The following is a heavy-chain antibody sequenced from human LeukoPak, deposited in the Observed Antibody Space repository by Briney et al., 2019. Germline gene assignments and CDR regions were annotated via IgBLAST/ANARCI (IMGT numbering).Heavy chain of an antibody. V-gene: IGHV3-23*01. CDR1: GFTFSSYA. Sequence: GGSLRLSCAASGFTFSSYAMSWVRQAPGKGLEWVSAISGSGGSTYYADSVKGRFTISRDNSKNTPYLQMNSLRAEDTAVYYCANYYDYGDFNWFDPWGQGTLVTVSS. CDR2: ISGSGGST. D-gene: IGHD4-17*01. CDR3: ANYYDYGDFNWFDP. J-gene: IGHJ5*02.